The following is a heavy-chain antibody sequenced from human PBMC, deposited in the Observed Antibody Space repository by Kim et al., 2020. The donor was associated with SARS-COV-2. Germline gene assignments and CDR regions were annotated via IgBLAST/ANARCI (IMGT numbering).Heavy chain of an antibody. J-gene: IGHJ6*02. CDR3: ARHGNPETIAAAGTDYYYYYYGMDV. Sequence: GESLKISCKGFGYSFTSYWISWVRQMPGKGLEWMGRIDPSDSYTNYSPSFQGHVTISADKSISTAYLQWSSLKASDTAMYYCARHGNPETIAAAGTDYYYYYYGMDVWGQGTTVTVSS. CDR1: GYSFTSYW. V-gene: IGHV5-10-1*01. CDR2: IDPSDSYT. D-gene: IGHD6-13*01.